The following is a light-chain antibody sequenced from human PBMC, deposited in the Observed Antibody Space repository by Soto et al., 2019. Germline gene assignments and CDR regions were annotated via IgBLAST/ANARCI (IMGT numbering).Light chain of an antibody. Sequence: QSALTQAASVSGSPGQSITISCTGTSSDVGGYNYVSWYQQHPGKAPKLMIYDVTYRPSGVSNRFSGSKSGNTASLPISGLQAEDEADYYCSSYSSRGPSGVVFGRGTKLTVL. CDR3: SSYSSRGPSGVV. CDR2: DVT. CDR1: SSDVGGYNY. V-gene: IGLV2-14*01. J-gene: IGLJ2*01.